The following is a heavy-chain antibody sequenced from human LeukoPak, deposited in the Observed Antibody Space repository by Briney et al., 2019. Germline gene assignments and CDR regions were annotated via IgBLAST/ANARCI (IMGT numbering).Heavy chain of an antibody. V-gene: IGHV3-7*01. CDR1: GFSISDYW. CDR3: ARDQTPYSENQWFDALDI. Sequence: QPGGSLRLSCAASGFSISDYWLTWVRQAPGKGLEWGANIKEDGSEVNYVDSVKGRFTISRDIARNSVSLQMNSLRVDDTAVYYCARDQTPYSENQWFDALDIWGQGTLVTVSS. D-gene: IGHD3-22*01. CDR2: IKEDGSEV. J-gene: IGHJ3*02.